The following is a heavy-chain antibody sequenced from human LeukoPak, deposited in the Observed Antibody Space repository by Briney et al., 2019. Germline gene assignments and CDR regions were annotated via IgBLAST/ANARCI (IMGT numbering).Heavy chain of an antibody. J-gene: IGHJ5*02. D-gene: IGHD2-2*01. CDR1: GGTFSSYA. V-gene: IGHV1-69*05. CDR2: IIPIFGTA. Sequence: PVKVSCKASGGTFSSYAISWVRQAPGQGLEWMGGIIPIFGTANYAQKFQGRVTITTDESTSTAYMELSSLRSEDTAVYYCARGNDLRYCSSTSCYAWFDPWGQGTLVTVSS. CDR3: ARGNDLRYCSSTSCYAWFDP.